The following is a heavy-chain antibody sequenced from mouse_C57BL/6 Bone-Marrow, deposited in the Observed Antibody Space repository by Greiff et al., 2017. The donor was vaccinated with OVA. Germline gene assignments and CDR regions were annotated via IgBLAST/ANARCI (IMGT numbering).Heavy chain of an antibody. CDR3: TCPYGSKTGTIAY. V-gene: IGHV14-4*01. CDR1: GFNIKDDY. Sequence: VQLQQSGAELVRPGASVKLSCTASGFNIKDDYMHWVKQRPEQGLEWIGWIDPENGDTEYASKFQGKATITADTSSNTAYLQLSSLTSEDTAVYYCTCPYGSKTGTIAYWGQGTLVTVSA. D-gene: IGHD1-1*01. J-gene: IGHJ3*01. CDR2: IDPENGDT.